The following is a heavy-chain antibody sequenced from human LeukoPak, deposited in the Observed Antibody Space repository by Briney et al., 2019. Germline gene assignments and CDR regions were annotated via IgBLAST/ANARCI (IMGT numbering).Heavy chain of an antibody. J-gene: IGHJ4*02. CDR3: ARGGYSSSSH. Sequence: PGRSLRLSCAASGFTFSSYAMHWVRQAPGKGLEWVAVISYDGSNKYYADSVKGRFTISRDNAKNSLYLQMNSLRAEDTAVYYCARGGYSSSSHWGQGTLVTVSS. CDR2: ISYDGSNK. D-gene: IGHD6-6*01. V-gene: IGHV3-30-3*01. CDR1: GFTFSSYA.